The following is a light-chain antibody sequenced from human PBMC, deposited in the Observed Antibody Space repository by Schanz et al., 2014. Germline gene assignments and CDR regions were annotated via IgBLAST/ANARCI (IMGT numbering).Light chain of an antibody. CDR1: QSVSGN. V-gene: IGKV3-11*01. J-gene: IGKJ3*01. CDR3: QQRSDWPPIFT. CDR2: GAS. Sequence: EIVLTQSPGTLSLSPGERGTFSCRASQSVSGNLAWYQQRPGQAPRLLIYGASKRATGIPARFSGRGSGTDFTLTISGLEPEDSAVYYCQQRSDWPPIFTFGPGTTVHLK.